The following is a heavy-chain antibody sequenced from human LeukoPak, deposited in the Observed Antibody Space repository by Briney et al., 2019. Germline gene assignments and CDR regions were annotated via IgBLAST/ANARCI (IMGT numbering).Heavy chain of an antibody. CDR1: GYTFTRYD. Sequence: GASVKVSCKASGYTFTRYDINWGRQATGQGLEWMRWMNPNIGNTGYAQKFQGRVTITTDESTSTAYMELSSLRSEDTAVYYCAREEGSYLVAARPYAFDIWGQGTMVTVSS. CDR3: AREEGSYLVAARPYAFDI. CDR2: MNPNIGNT. D-gene: IGHD2-15*01. J-gene: IGHJ3*02. V-gene: IGHV1-8*03.